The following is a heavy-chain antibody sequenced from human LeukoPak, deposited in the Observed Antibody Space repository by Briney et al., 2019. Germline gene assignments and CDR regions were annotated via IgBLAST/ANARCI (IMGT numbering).Heavy chain of an antibody. D-gene: IGHD3-9*01. CDR1: GYTFTSYG. CDR2: ISAYNGNT. Sequence: ASVKVSCKASGYTFTSYGISWVRQAPGQGLEWMGWISAYNGNTNYAQKLQGRVTMTTDTSTSTAYMELSSLRSDDTAVYYCARGDDILTGYFRGFDYWGQGTLVTVSS. V-gene: IGHV1-18*01. J-gene: IGHJ4*02. CDR3: ARGDDILTGYFRGFDY.